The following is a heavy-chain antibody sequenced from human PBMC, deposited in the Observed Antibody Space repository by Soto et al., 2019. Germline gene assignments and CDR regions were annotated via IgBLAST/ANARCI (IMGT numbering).Heavy chain of an antibody. CDR3: AKVRVGYDSSGYYRYLDY. CDR1: GFTFSSYA. Sequence: PGGSLRLSCAASGFTFSSYAMSWVSQAPGKGLEWVSAISGSGGSTYYADSVKGRFTISRDNSKNTLYLQMNSLRAEDTAVYYCAKVRVGYDSSGYYRYLDYWGQGTLVTVSS. CDR2: ISGSGGST. J-gene: IGHJ4*02. V-gene: IGHV3-23*01. D-gene: IGHD3-22*01.